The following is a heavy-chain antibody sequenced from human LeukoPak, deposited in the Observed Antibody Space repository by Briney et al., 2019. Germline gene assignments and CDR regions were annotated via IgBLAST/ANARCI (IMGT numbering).Heavy chain of an antibody. CDR2: INHRGST. V-gene: IGHV4-34*01. J-gene: IGHJ3*02. D-gene: IGHD3-22*01. Sequence: PSETLSLTCAVSGGSFSDYYWSWIRQPPGKGLEWIGEINHRGSTNYNSSLKSRVTISVDTSKNQFSLKLSFVTAADTAVYYCARGSISMIVADAFDIWGQGTMVTVSS. CDR3: ARGSISMIVADAFDI. CDR1: GGSFSDYY.